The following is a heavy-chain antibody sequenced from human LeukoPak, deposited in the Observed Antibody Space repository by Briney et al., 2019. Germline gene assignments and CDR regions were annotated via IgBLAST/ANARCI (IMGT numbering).Heavy chain of an antibody. CDR1: GFTFSSYA. J-gene: IGHJ4*02. Sequence: GGSLRLSCAASGFTFSSYAMHWVRQAPGKGLEWVSAISGSGGSTYYADSVKGRFTISRDNSKNTLYLQMNSLRAEDTAVYYCAKDREMAYSSSWYRWRVYFDYWGQGTLVTVSS. D-gene: IGHD6-13*01. CDR3: AKDREMAYSSSWYRWRVYFDY. CDR2: ISGSGGST. V-gene: IGHV3-23*01.